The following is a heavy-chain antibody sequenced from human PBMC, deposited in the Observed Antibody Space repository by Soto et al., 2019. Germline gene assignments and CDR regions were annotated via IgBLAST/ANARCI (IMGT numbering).Heavy chain of an antibody. CDR3: ARLTLEGAVRPGSSGGYYAPLYYYGMDV. CDR1: GGSISSSSYY. CDR2: IYYSGST. D-gene: IGHD3-10*01. J-gene: IGHJ6*02. V-gene: IGHV4-39*01. Sequence: SETLSLTCTVSGGSISSSSYYWGWIRQPPGKGLEWIGSIYYSGSTYYNPSLKSRVTISVDTAKNQFSLKLSSVTAADTAVYYCARLTLEGAVRPGSSGGYYAPLYYYGMDVWGQGTTVTVSS.